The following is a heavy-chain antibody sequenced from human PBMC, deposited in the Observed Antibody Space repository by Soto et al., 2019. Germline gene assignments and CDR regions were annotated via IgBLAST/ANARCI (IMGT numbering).Heavy chain of an antibody. V-gene: IGHV2-5*02. CDR3: ARDSSGYYGMDV. Sequence: QITLKESGPTLVKPTQTLTLTCTVSGFSLSTRGMGVGWIRQPPGKALEWLALIYWDDDKRYSPSLKSRLTLTKDTSKNQVVLTMTNVDPVDTGTYYCARDSSGYYGMDVLGQGTTVTVSS. CDR1: GFSLSTRGMG. CDR2: IYWDDDK. D-gene: IGHD6-6*01. J-gene: IGHJ6*02.